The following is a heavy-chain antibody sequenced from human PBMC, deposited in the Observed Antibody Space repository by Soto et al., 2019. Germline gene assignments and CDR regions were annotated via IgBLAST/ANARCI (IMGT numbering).Heavy chain of an antibody. D-gene: IGHD3-10*01. J-gene: IGHJ4*02. CDR1: GFIFTDYW. Sequence: EVQLVESGGGLVQPGGSLRLSCAASGFIFTDYWIHWVRQAPGKGLVWVSRIKSDESTTNYADSVWGRLTISRDNAKNTVYLQINSLRAEHTAVYYCARGARNYYYFDYWGQGTLVTVSS. CDR3: ARGARNYYYFDY. V-gene: IGHV3-74*01. CDR2: IKSDESTT.